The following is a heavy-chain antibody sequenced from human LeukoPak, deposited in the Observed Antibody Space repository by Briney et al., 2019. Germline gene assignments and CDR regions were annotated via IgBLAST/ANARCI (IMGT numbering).Heavy chain of an antibody. Sequence: SETLSLTCAVYGGSFSGYYWSWIRQPPGKGLEWIGEINHSGSTNYNPSLKSRVTISVDTSKNQFSLKLSSVTAADTAVYYCARGFDIAPDIWGQGTMVTVSS. V-gene: IGHV4-34*01. D-gene: IGHD5-12*01. CDR1: GGSFSGYY. CDR3: ARGFDIAPDI. J-gene: IGHJ3*02. CDR2: INHSGST.